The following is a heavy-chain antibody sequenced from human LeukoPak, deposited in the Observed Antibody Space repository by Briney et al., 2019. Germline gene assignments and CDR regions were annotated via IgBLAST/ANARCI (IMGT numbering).Heavy chain of an antibody. V-gene: IGHV3-66*01. CDR1: GFTFSNYG. Sequence: GGSLRLSCTTSGFTFSNYGMSWVRQAPGKGLEWVSVIYSGGSTYYADSVKGKFTISRDNSKNTLYLQMNSLRAEDTAVYYCARDQQGIATYPHWGQGTLVTVSS. D-gene: IGHD2-15*01. CDR3: ARDQQGIATYPH. J-gene: IGHJ4*02. CDR2: IYSGGST.